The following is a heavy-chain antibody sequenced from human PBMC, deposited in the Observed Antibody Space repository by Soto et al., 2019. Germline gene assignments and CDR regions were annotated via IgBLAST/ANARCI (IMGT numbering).Heavy chain of an antibody. CDR1: GGSISSSNW. Sequence: SDTLSLTCAVSGGSISSSNWWSWVRQPPGKGLEWIGEIYHSGSTNHNPSLKSRVTISVDKSKNQFSLKLSSVTAADTAVYYCASGSTVGYCSGGSCYPDFDHWGQGTLVTVSS. J-gene: IGHJ4*02. CDR2: IYHSGST. V-gene: IGHV4-4*02. CDR3: ASGSTVGYCSGGSCYPDFDH. D-gene: IGHD2-15*01.